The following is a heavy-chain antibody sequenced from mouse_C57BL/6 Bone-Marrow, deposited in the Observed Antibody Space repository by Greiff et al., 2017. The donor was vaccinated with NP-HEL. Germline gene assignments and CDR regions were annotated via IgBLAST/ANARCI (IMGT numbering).Heavy chain of an antibody. CDR2: INPNYGTT. J-gene: IGHJ4*01. D-gene: IGHD1-1*01. V-gene: IGHV1-39*01. CDR1: GYSFTDYN. CDR3: ARVGLLLRNYYAMDY. Sequence: EVQLQESGPELVKPGASVKISCKASGYSFTDYNMNWVKQSNGKSLEWIGVINPNYGTTSYNQKFKGKATLTVDQSSSTAYMQLNSLTSEDSAVYYCARVGLLLRNYYAMDYWGQGTSVTVSS.